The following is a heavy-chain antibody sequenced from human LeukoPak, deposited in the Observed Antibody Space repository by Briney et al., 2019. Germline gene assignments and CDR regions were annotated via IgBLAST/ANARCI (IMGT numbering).Heavy chain of an antibody. J-gene: IGHJ5*02. D-gene: IGHD3-22*01. CDR2: IYPGDSDT. CDR1: GYSFTSYW. V-gene: IGHV5-51*01. CDR3: ARLGDSSGYHEYNWFDP. Sequence: GESLKISCKGSGYSFTSYWIGWVRQMPGKGLEWMGIIYPGDSDTRYSPSFQGQVTISADKSISTAYLQWSSLKASDTAMYHCARLGDSSGYHEYNWFDPWGQGTLVTVSS.